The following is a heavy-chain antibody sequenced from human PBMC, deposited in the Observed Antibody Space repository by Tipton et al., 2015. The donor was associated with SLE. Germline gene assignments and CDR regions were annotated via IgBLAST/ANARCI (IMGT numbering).Heavy chain of an antibody. CDR3: AREVYGRFPI. Sequence: TLSLTCTVSGGFISDFYWTWIRQSPGNSLEWIGHIFYSGSADYNPSLKKRATISVDTSKNQFSLKLTSVTAADSAVYYCAREVYGRFPIWGQGALVTVSS. CDR1: GGFISDFY. CDR2: IFYSGSA. V-gene: IGHV4-59*01. J-gene: IGHJ4*02. D-gene: IGHD3-10*01.